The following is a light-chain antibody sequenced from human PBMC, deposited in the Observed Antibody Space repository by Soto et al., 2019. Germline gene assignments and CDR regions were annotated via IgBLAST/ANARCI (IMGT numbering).Light chain of an antibody. CDR2: EVS. Sequence: QSVLTQTASVSGSPGQSITIYCTGTSSDVGGYNYVSWYQQHPGKAPKLMIYEVSNRPSGVSNRFSGSKSGNTASLTISGLQAEDEDDYYCSSYTSSSTLVFGTGTKLTVL. J-gene: IGLJ1*01. V-gene: IGLV2-14*01. CDR1: SSDVGGYNY. CDR3: SSYTSSSTLV.